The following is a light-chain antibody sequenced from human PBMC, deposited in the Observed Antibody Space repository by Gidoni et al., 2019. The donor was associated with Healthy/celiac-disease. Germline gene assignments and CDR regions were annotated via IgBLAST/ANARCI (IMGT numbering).Light chain of an antibody. V-gene: IGKV3-20*01. CDR1: QRVSSSY. J-gene: IGKJ4*01. CDR2: GAS. Sequence: EIVWTQSPGTLSLSPGERATLSRRASQRVSSSYVAWYQQKPGQAPSLLLYGASSRAPGIPDRFGGSESGTDFTLTISRLEPEDFAVYYCQQYGSSPPLTFGGGTKVEIK. CDR3: QQYGSSPPLT.